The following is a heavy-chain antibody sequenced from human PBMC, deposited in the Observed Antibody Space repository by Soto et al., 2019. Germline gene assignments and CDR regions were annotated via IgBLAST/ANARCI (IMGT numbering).Heavy chain of an antibody. D-gene: IGHD6-19*01. CDR2: INAGNGNT. J-gene: IGHJ4*02. CDR1: GSTFTTYH. V-gene: IGHV1-3*01. CDR3: ARGAAVAGRFDY. Sequence: ASVKVSCRPSGSTFTTYHINWVRQAPGQRLEWMGWINAGNGNTKYSQKFQGRVTITRDTSASTAYMELSSLGSEDTAVYYCARGAAVAGRFDYWGQGTLVTVSS.